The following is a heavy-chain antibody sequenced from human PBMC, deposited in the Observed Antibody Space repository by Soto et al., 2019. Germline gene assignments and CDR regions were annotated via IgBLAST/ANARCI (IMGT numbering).Heavy chain of an antibody. J-gene: IGHJ5*02. CDR3: ARRRRGWLVRT. V-gene: IGHV4-34*01. CDR2: INHSGST. D-gene: IGHD6-19*01. CDR1: GGSFSGYY. Sequence: QVQLQQWGAGLLKPSETLSLTRAVYGGSFSGYYWSWIRQPPGKGLEWIGEINHSGSTNYNPSLKSRVTISVDTSKNQFSLKLSSVTAADTAVYYCARRRRGWLVRTWGQGTLVTVSS.